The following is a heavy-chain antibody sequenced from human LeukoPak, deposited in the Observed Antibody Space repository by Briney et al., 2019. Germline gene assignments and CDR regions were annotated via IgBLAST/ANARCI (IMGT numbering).Heavy chain of an antibody. V-gene: IGHV4-34*01. CDR1: GGSFSGYY. Sequence: PSETLSLTCGVYGGSFSGYYWSWIRQSPGKGLEWIGEINHSGSTNYNPSLKSRVTISVDMSKNQFFLKLNSVTAADTAVYYCARGFCSSSSCHFYFDYWGQGILVTVSS. CDR3: ARGFCSSSSCHFYFDY. CDR2: INHSGST. D-gene: IGHD2-2*01. J-gene: IGHJ4*02.